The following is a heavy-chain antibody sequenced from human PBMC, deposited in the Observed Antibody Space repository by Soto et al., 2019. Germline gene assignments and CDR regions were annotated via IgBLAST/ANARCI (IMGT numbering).Heavy chain of an antibody. Sequence: PSETLSLTCTVSGGSISSGDYYWSWIRQPPGKGLEWIGYIYYSWSSYYNPSLKSRVTISVDTSKNQFSLKLSSLTAADTAVYYCARARFDGWGATTTFDYWGQGTLVTVSS. CDR1: GGSISSGDYY. CDR3: ARARFDGWGATTTFDY. V-gene: IGHV4-30-4*01. D-gene: IGHD1-26*01. CDR2: IYYSWSS. J-gene: IGHJ4*02.